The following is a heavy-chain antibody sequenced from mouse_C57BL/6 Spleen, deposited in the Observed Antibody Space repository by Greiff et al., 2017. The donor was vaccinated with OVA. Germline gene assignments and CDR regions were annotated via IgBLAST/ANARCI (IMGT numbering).Heavy chain of an antibody. J-gene: IGHJ3*01. CDR2: IDPETGGT. CDR1: GYTFTDYE. V-gene: IGHV1-15*01. Sequence: QVQLQQSGAELVRPGASVTLSCKASGYTFTDYEMHWVKQTPVHGLEWIGAIDPETGGTAYNQKFKGKAILTADKSSSTAYMELRSLTYEDSAVYYGTRSITTDNAWFAYWGQGTLVTVSA. CDR3: TRSITTDNAWFAY. D-gene: IGHD1-2*01.